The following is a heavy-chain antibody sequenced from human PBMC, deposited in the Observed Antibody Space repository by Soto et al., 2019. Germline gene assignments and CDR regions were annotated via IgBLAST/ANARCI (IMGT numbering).Heavy chain of an antibody. CDR1: GYTFTSYG. D-gene: IGHD1-7*01. CDR2: ISAYNGNT. J-gene: IGHJ4*02. V-gene: IGHV1-18*01. CDR3: ARNAYNWNCDTFGY. Sequence: QVQLVQSGAEVKKPGASVKVSCKASGYTFTSYGISWVRQAPGQGLEWMGWISAYNGNTNYAQKLQGRVTMTTDTSTRTAYMEVRSLRSDDTAVYYCARNAYNWNCDTFGYWGQGTLVTVSS.